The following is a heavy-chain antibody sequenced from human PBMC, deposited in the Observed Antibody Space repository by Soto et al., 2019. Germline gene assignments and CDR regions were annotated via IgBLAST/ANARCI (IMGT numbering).Heavy chain of an antibody. J-gene: IGHJ4*01. CDR1: GFTFSTAW. CDR3: TTDSHFSARLVRFDL. CDR2: IKSKIDGGTT. V-gene: IGHV3-15*07. D-gene: IGHD3-3*02. Sequence: PGGSLRLSCAASGFTFSTAWMNWVRQAPGKGLEWVGRIKSKIDGGTTDFAAFVQGRFAISRDDSQDTMFLQMNSLKSEDTAVYYCTTDSHFSARLVRFDLWGRGTLVTVSS.